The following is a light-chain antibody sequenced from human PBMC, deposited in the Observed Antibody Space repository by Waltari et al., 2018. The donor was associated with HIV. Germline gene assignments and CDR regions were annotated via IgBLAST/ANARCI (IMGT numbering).Light chain of an antibody. V-gene: IGLV1-51*01. J-gene: IGLJ2*01. CDR3: GTWDSSLSAVV. Sequence: QSVLTQPPSVSAAPGQKVTIPCSGSSSNIGHTYVSWYQQLPGTAPKLLIYDNNKRPSGIPDRFSGSKSGTSATLGITGLQTGDEADYYCGTWDSSLSAVVFGGGTKLTVL. CDR2: DNN. CDR1: SSNIGHTY.